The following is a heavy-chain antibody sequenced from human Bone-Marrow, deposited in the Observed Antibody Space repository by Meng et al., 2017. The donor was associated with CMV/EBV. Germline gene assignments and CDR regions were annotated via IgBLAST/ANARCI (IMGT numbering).Heavy chain of an antibody. J-gene: IGHJ6*02. Sequence: GGSLRLSCAASGFTFTSYWMTWVRQAPGKGLEWVANIKQDGSEKFYVDSVKGRFTISRDNAKNSLYLQMNSLRAEDTAVYYCARDLKDIVVVPAAIIPPSDYYYGMDVWAQGTTVTVSS. CDR2: IKQDGSEK. CDR1: GFTFTSYW. V-gene: IGHV3-7*01. CDR3: ARDLKDIVVVPAAIIPPSDYYYGMDV. D-gene: IGHD2-2*02.